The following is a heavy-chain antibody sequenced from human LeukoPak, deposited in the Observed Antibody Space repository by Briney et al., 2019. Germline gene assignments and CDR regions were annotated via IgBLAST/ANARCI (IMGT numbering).Heavy chain of an antibody. V-gene: IGHV3-48*01. J-gene: IGHJ4*02. CDR1: GFMFSSYS. CDR2: ISSISRTT. Sequence: GGSLRLSCAGSGFMFSSYSMTWVRQAPGKGLEWISYISSISRTTHYAYSVQGRFTLSRDNGKNSLYLQMNSLRAEDTAIYYCAKGKYYSGWGQGTLVIVSS. CDR3: AKGKYYSG. D-gene: IGHD3-10*01.